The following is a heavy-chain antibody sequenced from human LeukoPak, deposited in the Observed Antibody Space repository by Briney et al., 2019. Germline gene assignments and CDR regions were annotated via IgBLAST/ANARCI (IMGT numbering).Heavy chain of an antibody. Sequence: PSETLSLTCTVSGGSISSRSYYWGWIRQPPGKGLEWIGSIYYSGSTYYNSSLKSRVTISIDTSKNQFSLKLTSVTAADTAVYYCVTDPSGSYFDYWGQGTLVTVSS. J-gene: IGHJ4*02. D-gene: IGHD3-10*01. CDR3: VTDPSGSYFDY. V-gene: IGHV4-39*07. CDR2: IYYSGST. CDR1: GGSISSRSYY.